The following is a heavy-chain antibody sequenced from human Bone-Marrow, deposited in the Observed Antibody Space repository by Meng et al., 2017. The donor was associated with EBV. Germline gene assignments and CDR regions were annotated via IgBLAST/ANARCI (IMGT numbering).Heavy chain of an antibody. Sequence: QRQLQECGSGLVKPSQTLSLPCAVSGGSISSGGYSWSWIRQPPGKGLEWIGYIYHSGSTYYNPSLKSRVTISVDRSKNQFSLKLSSVTAADTAVYYCARVVARSYFDYWGQGTLVTVSS. V-gene: IGHV4-30-2*01. CDR3: ARVVARSYFDY. J-gene: IGHJ4*02. CDR2: IYHSGST. CDR1: GGSISSGGYS.